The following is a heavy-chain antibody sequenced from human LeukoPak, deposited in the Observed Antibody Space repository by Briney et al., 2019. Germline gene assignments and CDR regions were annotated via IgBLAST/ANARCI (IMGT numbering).Heavy chain of an antibody. CDR2: IYWDDDK. J-gene: IGHJ4*02. CDR3: AHGYCSGGSCYLFDY. V-gene: IGHV2-5*02. Sequence: SGPTLVKPTQTLTLTCTFSGFSLSTSGVGVGWIRQPPGKALEWLALIYWDDDKRYSPSLKNRLSITKDTSQKQVVLTMTNMDPVDTATYHCAHGYCSGGSCYLFDYWGQGTLVTVSS. CDR1: GFSLSTSGVG. D-gene: IGHD2-15*01.